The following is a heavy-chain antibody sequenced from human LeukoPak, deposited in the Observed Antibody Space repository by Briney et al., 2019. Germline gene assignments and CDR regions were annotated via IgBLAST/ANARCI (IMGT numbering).Heavy chain of an antibody. Sequence: GASVKVSCKVSGYTLAELSMHWVRQAPGKGLEWMGGFDPEDGETIYAQKFQGRVTMTEDTSTDTAYMELSSLRSEDTAVYYCATDPYYYDSSGPSWGQGTLVTVSS. CDR2: FDPEDGET. D-gene: IGHD3-22*01. CDR3: ATDPYYYDSSGPS. CDR1: GYTLAELS. J-gene: IGHJ4*02. V-gene: IGHV1-24*01.